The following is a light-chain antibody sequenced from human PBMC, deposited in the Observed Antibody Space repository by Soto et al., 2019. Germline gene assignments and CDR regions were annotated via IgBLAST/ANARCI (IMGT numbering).Light chain of an antibody. CDR3: QQYNNWPPMA. J-gene: IGKJ1*01. CDR2: GAS. V-gene: IGKV3-15*01. CDR1: QSVSSN. Sequence: EIVMTQSPATLSVSPGARATLSCRASQSVSSNLAWYQQKPGQAPRLLIYGASTRATGITARFSGSGSGTEFTLTISSLQSEDFAVYYCQQYNNWPPMAFGQGNKVEIK.